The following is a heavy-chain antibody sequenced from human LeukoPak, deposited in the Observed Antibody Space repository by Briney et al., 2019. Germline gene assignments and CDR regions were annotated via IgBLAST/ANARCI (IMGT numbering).Heavy chain of an antibody. CDR1: GLSLSTSALR. D-gene: IGHD3-10*01. V-gene: IGHV2-70*04. Sequence: SGPALVNPTQTLTLTCTCYGLSLSTSALRVSWIRQPPGKALEWLARIEWDDDKFYSTSLKTRLTTSKNTSKNLVVLRMTNMDPVDTATDDFAWIGGDGAFDIWGQGTMVTVSS. CDR2: IEWDDDK. J-gene: IGHJ3*02. CDR3: AWIGGDGAFDI.